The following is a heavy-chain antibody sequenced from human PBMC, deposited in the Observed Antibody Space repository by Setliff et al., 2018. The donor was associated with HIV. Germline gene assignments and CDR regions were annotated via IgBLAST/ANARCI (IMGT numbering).Heavy chain of an antibody. D-gene: IGHD4-17*01. CDR2: IYHSGST. CDR1: GASINSNNW. V-gene: IGHV4-4*02. Sequence: TSETLSLTCAVSGASINSNNWWSWVRQPPGKGLEWIGEIYHSGSTNSNPSLRSRVTISVDKSKNQLSLKLSSVTAADTAVYYCARHRKDDYFLTAYFDSLGQGALVTVSS. J-gene: IGHJ4*02. CDR3: ARHRKDDYFLTAYFDS.